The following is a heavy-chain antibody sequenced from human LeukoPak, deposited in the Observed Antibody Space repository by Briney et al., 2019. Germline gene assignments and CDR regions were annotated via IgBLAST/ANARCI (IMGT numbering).Heavy chain of an antibody. CDR1: GGSLSGYY. CDR2: INHSGST. D-gene: IGHD3-16*01. J-gene: IGHJ4*02. V-gene: IGHV4-34*01. Sequence: SETLSLTCAVYGGSLSGYYWSWIRQPPGKGLEWIGEINHSGSTNYNPSLKSRVTISVDTPKNQFSLKLSSVTAADTAVYYCARSMITFGGVRYWGQGTLVTVSS. CDR3: ARSMITFGGVRY.